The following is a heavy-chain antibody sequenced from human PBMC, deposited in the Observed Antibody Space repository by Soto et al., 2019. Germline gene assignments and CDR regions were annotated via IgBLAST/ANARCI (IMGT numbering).Heavy chain of an antibody. J-gene: IGHJ5*02. CDR1: GFTFSSYG. Sequence: GSLRLSCAASGFTFSSYGMHWVRQAPGNGLEWVAVISYDGSNKYYADSVKGRFTISRDNSKNTLYLQMNSLRAEDTAVYYCAKDLGAEAAAYNWFDPWGQGTLVTVSS. V-gene: IGHV3-30*18. CDR3: AKDLGAEAAAYNWFDP. CDR2: ISYDGSNK. D-gene: IGHD6-25*01.